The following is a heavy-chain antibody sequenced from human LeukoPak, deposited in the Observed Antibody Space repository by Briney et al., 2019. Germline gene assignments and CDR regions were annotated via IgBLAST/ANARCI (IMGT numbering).Heavy chain of an antibody. V-gene: IGHV3-74*01. CDR3: ASRQMAAAGFDP. CDR2: INSDGSST. CDR1: GFTFSSYW. Sequence: GGSLRLSCAASGFTFSSYWMHWVRQAPGKGLVWVSRINSDGSSTSYADSVKGRFTISRGNAKNTLYLQMNSLRAEDTAVYYCASRQMAAAGFDPWGQGTLVTVSS. D-gene: IGHD6-13*01. J-gene: IGHJ5*02.